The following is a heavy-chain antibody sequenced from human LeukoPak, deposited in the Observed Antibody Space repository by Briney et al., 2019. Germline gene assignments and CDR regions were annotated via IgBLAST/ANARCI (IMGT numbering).Heavy chain of an antibody. CDR1: GYSFTSYW. J-gene: IGHJ6*03. CDR2: IYPGYSDT. CDR3: AILGYCSGGSCYFYYYYMYV. D-gene: IGHD2-15*01. V-gene: IGHV5-51*01. Sequence: GASLKTSSKGSGYSFTSYWIGWVRQMPEKGLEWMESIYPGYSDTSYNPTFQAQVPISAAKSITTAYLHWSSLKASDTAMYYCAILGYCSGGSCYFYYYYMYVWGKGTTVTVPS.